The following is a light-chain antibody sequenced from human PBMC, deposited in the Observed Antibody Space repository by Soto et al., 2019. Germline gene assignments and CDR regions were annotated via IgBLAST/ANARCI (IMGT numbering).Light chain of an antibody. CDR2: DVS. V-gene: IGLV2-14*01. Sequence: QSVLTQPASVSGSPGQSITISCTGTSSDVGGYNDVSWYQQHPGKAPKLMIYDVSNRPSGVSYRFSGSKSGNTASLTISGLQDEDEDDYYCSSNTSSSTLVFGGGTKLTVL. CDR3: SSNTSSSTLV. J-gene: IGLJ2*01. CDR1: SSDVGGYND.